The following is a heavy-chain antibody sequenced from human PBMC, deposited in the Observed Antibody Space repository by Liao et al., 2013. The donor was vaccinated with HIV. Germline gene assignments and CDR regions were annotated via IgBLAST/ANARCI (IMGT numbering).Heavy chain of an antibody. Sequence: QVQLQESGPGLVKPSQTLSLTCAVSGGSISSGGYSWSWIRQPPGKGLEWIGYIYHSGSTDYNPSLKSRVTMSVDTSKNQFSLKLNSVTAADTAVYYCARARLGKSWFDPWGQGTLVTVSS. CDR1: GGSISSGGYS. D-gene: IGHD7-27*01. J-gene: IGHJ5*02. CDR3: ARARLGKSWFDP. V-gene: IGHV4-30-2*01. CDR2: IYHSGST.